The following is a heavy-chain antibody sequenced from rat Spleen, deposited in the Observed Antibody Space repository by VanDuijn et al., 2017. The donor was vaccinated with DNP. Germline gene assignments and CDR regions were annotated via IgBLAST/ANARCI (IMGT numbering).Heavy chain of an antibody. CDR3: ARHKNWYFDF. V-gene: IGHV2-72*01. Sequence: QVQLEESGPGLMQPSETLSLTCTVSGFSLTSNGVGWVRQPLGKGMGWMGTIWAGETTHYNSAVQSRLSISRDTSKRQVFLKMNSLQPEDTGTYYCARHKNWYFDFWGPGTMVTVSS. CDR2: IWAGETT. J-gene: IGHJ1*01. CDR1: GFSLTSNG.